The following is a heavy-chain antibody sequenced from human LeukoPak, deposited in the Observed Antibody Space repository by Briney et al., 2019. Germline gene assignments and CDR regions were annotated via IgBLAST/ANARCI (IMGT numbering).Heavy chain of an antibody. CDR1: GGSISSYY. Sequence: SETLSLTCTVSGGSISSYYWSWIRQPAGKGLEWIGRIYTSGSTNYNPSLKSRVTISLDTSKNQFSLKLSSVTAADTAVYYCARTYSSGWYRYFDYWGQGTLVTVSS. J-gene: IGHJ4*02. CDR3: ARTYSSGWYRYFDY. D-gene: IGHD6-19*01. V-gene: IGHV4-4*07. CDR2: IYTSGST.